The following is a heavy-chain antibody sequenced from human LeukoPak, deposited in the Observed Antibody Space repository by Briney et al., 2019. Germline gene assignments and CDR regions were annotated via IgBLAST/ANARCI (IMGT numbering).Heavy chain of an antibody. D-gene: IGHD6-19*01. J-gene: IGHJ4*02. CDR3: ARQRGSGCLDY. CDR1: RFTLSNYW. CDR2: IKQDGSET. Sequence: TGGSLRLSCGASRFTLSNYWMSWVRQAPGKGLEWVANIKQDGSETYYVDSVKGRFTISRDNAKNSLSLQMNSLRAEDTAVYYCARQRGSGCLDYWGQGTLVTVSS. V-gene: IGHV3-7*01.